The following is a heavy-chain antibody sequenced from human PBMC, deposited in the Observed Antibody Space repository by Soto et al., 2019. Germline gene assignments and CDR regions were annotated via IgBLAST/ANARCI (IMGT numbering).Heavy chain of an antibody. CDR1: GFTFSSYA. V-gene: IGHV3-64D*08. Sequence: GGSLRLSCSASGFTFSSYAMHWFRQAPGKGLEYVSAISSNGGSTYYADSVKGRFTISRDNSKNTLYLQMSSLRAEDTAVYYCVKDRRYSGYAIKRFPEDPLDYWGQGTLVTVSS. CDR3: VKDRRYSGYAIKRFPEDPLDY. D-gene: IGHD5-12*01. CDR2: ISSNGGST. J-gene: IGHJ4*02.